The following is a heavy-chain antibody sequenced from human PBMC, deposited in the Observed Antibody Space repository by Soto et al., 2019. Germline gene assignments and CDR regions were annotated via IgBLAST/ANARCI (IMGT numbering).Heavy chain of an antibody. V-gene: IGHV1-24*01. CDR1: GYTLTELS. D-gene: IGHD1-1*01. CDR3: ATVARRDGYNSPRGAYFDY. J-gene: IGHJ4*01. CDR2: FDPEDGET. Sequence: QVQLVQSGAEVKKPGASVKVSCKVSGYTLTELSMHWVRQAPGKGLEWMGGFDPEDGETIYAQKFQGRVTMTEDTSTDTAYMELSSLRSEDTAVYYCATVARRDGYNSPRGAYFDYWGQEPWSPSPQ.